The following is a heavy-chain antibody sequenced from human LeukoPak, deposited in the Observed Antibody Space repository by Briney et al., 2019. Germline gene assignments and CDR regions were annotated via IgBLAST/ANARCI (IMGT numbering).Heavy chain of an antibody. Sequence: GGSLRLSCAASGFTFSSYAMHWVRQAPGKGLEWVSSIGSDISTTYYAASVKGRFTISRDNSKNTLYLQMNSLRAEDTAIYYCAKEDQSENSYYYGMDVWGQGTTVTVSS. CDR3: AKEDQSENSYYYGMDV. CDR1: GFTFSSYA. J-gene: IGHJ6*02. CDR2: IGSDISTT. V-gene: IGHV3-23*01.